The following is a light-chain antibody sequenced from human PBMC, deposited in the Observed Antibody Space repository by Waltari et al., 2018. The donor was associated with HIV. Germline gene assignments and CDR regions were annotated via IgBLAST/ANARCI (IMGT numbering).Light chain of an antibody. CDR3: QAWDSGTGV. CDR1: GLGHKY. Sequence: SYELTQSPSLSVSSGQTASIACSGNGLGHKYVSWYQQRSGQSPLLVIFQDSKWPSVNPWRILGPNSGNTATRNITEAQPLDEAQDSCQAWDSGTGVVGGGTNLSVL. CDR2: QDS. J-gene: IGLJ3*02. V-gene: IGLV3-1*01.